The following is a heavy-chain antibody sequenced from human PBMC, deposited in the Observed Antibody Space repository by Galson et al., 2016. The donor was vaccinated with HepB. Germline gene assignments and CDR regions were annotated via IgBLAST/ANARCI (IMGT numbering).Heavy chain of an antibody. D-gene: IGHD4-23*01. CDR3: AKSLYGGNF. Sequence: SLRLSCAASGFTFSNYAMSWVRQTPGKGLEWVSTLSGSGGNTYYADSVKGRFTISRDNSKNTLYLQMNSLRADDTAVYYCAKSLYGGNFWGQGTLVTVSS. J-gene: IGHJ4*02. CDR1: GFTFSNYA. CDR2: LSGSGGNT. V-gene: IGHV3-23*01.